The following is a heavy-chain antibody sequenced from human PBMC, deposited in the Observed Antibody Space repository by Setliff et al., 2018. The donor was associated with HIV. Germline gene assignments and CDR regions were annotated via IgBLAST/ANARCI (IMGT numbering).Heavy chain of an antibody. J-gene: IGHJ4*02. D-gene: IGHD1-26*01. CDR2: IYSSGST. V-gene: IGHV4-61*02. CDR1: GGSISSGNYY. Sequence: PSETLSLTCTVSGGSISSGNYYWSWIRQPAGKGLEWIGRIYSSGSTNYNPSLKSRVTISVDRSKTQFSLRLSSVTAADTAVYYCARRAAATTNFDYWGQGTLVTVSS. CDR3: ARRAAATTNFDY.